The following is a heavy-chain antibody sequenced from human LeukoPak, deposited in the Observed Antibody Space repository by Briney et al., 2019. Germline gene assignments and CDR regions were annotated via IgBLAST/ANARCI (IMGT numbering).Heavy chain of an antibody. CDR1: GFTFSSYV. J-gene: IGHJ6*03. CDR3: AKLGGSGYYYYVDV. Sequence: GGSLRLSCAASGFTFSSYVMSWVRQVPGKGLEWVSAISGSGGSTYYADSVKGRFTISRDNSKNTLYLQMNSLSVEDTAVYYCAKLGGSGYYYYVDVWGKGTTVTVSS. D-gene: IGHD1-26*01. V-gene: IGHV3-23*01. CDR2: ISGSGGST.